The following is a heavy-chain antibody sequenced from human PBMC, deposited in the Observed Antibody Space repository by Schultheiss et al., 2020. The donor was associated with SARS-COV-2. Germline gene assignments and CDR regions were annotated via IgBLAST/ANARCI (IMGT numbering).Heavy chain of an antibody. CDR3: AREIGTRDDY. D-gene: IGHD1-7*01. CDR1: GFTFSSYA. CDR2: ISYDGSNK. J-gene: IGHJ4*02. V-gene: IGHV3-30*07. Sequence: GESLKISCAASGFTFSSYAMHWVRQAPGKGLEWVAVISYDGSNKYYADSVKGRFTISRDNAKNSLYLQMNSLRAEDTAVYYCAREIGTRDDYWGQGTLVTVSS.